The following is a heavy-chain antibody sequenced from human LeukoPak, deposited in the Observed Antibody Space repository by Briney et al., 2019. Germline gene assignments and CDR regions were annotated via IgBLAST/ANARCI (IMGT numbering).Heavy chain of an antibody. V-gene: IGHV3-64*01. CDR1: GFTFNSYA. CDR3: ARTITGTSYYYMDV. CDR2: TSSNGGST. J-gene: IGHJ6*03. D-gene: IGHD1-7*01. Sequence: GGSLRLSCAASGFTFNSYAMHWVRQAPGKGLEYVSATSSNGGSTYYANSVKGRFTISRDNSKNTLYLQMGSLRAEDMAVYYCARTITGTSYYYMDVWGKGTTVTVSS.